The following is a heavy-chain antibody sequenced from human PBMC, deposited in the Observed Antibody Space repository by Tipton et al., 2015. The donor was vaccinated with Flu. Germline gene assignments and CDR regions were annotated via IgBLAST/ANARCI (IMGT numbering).Heavy chain of an antibody. CDR3: ARDPSGYGFDY. CDR2: IWYDGSEK. V-gene: IGHV3-33*01. CDR1: GLTFSSYG. J-gene: IGHJ4*02. D-gene: IGHD3-10*01. Sequence: SGLTFSSYGMHWVRQAPGKGLEWVAVIWYDGSEKYYADSVKGRFTISRDNSKNTFYLQMNSLRAEDTAVYYCARDPSGYGFDYWGQGTLVTVSS.